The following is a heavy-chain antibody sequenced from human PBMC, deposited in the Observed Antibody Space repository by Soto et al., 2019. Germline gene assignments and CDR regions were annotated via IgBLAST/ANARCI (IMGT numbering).Heavy chain of an antibody. J-gene: IGHJ4*02. Sequence: SETLSLTCTVSGGSISSGDYYWSWIRQPPGKGLEWIGYIYYSGSTYYNPSLKSRVTISVDTSKNQLSLKLSSVTAADTAVYYCAKTGGYCSSTSCHDYWGQGTLVTVSS. CDR1: GGSISSGDYY. CDR2: IYYSGST. V-gene: IGHV4-30-4*01. CDR3: AKTGGYCSSTSCHDY. D-gene: IGHD2-2*01.